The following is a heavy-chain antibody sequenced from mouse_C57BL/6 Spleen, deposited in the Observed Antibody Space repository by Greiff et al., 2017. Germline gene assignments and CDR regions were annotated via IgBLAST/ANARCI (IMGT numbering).Heavy chain of an antibody. CDR1: GYAFSSSW. CDR2: IYPGDGDT. CDR3: ARLHGPDY. J-gene: IGHJ2*01. V-gene: IGHV1-82*01. Sequence: VQLKESGPELVKPGASVKISCKASGYAFSSSWMNWVKQRPGKGLEGIGRIYPGDGDTNYNGKFKGKATLTADKSSSTAYMQLSSLTSEDSAVYFCARLHGPDYWGQGTTLTVSS. D-gene: IGHD1-1*01.